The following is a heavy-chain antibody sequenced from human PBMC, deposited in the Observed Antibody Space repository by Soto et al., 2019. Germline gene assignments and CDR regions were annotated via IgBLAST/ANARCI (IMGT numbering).Heavy chain of an antibody. CDR3: TTSHHSSGLIFDY. V-gene: IGHV3-15*01. J-gene: IGHJ4*02. D-gene: IGHD3-16*01. CDR1: GFTFSNVW. Sequence: PGGSLRLSCAASGFTFSNVWMTWVRQAPGKGLEWVGRVKSKSDGGTTDYAAPVRGRITISRDDPKKTLYLQMNSLRTEDTAVYYCTTSHHSSGLIFDYWGQGILVTVSS. CDR2: VKSKSDGGTT.